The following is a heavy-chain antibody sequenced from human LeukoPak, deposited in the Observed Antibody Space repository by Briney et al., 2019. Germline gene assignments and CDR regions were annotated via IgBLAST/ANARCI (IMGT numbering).Heavy chain of an antibody. J-gene: IGHJ5*02. Sequence: SETLSLTCTVSGGSISRYYRTWIRQSAGKGLEWIGRINTSGSTNYNPSLRSRVTMSVNRSKNQFSLNLTSVTAAATAVYSCAREGGDPRWLDPWGQGTLVTVSS. CDR2: INTSGST. CDR3: AREGGDPRWLDP. CDR1: GGSISRYY. D-gene: IGHD6-25*01. V-gene: IGHV4-4*07.